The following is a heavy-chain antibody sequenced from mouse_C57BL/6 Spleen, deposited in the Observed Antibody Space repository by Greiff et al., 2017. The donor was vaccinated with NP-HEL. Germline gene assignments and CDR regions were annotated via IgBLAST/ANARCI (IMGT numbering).Heavy chain of an antibody. J-gene: IGHJ2*01. CDR1: GYTFTSYW. D-gene: IGHD1-1*01. CDR3: ARMEITTVVDY. Sequence: QVQLQQPGAELVRPGTSVKLSCKASGYTFTSYWMHWVKQRPGQGLEWIGVIDPSDSYTNYNQKFKGKATLTVDTSSSTAYMQLSSLTSEDSAVYYCARMEITTVVDYWGQGTTLTVSS. V-gene: IGHV1-59*01. CDR2: IDPSDSYT.